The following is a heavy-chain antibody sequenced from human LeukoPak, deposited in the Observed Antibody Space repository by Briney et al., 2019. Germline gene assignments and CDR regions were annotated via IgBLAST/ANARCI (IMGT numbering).Heavy chain of an antibody. CDR1: GGSFSGYY. J-gene: IGHJ4*02. V-gene: IGHV4-34*01. CDR3: ARGRWNYDY. D-gene: IGHD1-7*01. CDR2: ISHSGST. Sequence: SETLSLTCAVYGGSFSGYYWSWIRQPPGKGLEWIGEISHSGSTNYNPSLKSRVTISVDTSKNQFSLKLSSVTAADTAVYYCARGRWNYDYWGQGTLVTVSS.